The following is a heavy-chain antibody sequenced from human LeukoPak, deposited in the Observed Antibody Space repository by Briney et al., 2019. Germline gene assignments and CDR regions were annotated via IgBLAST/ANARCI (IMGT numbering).Heavy chain of an antibody. CDR1: GGTFSSYA. CDR3: VRIPPTEVGC. V-gene: IGHV1-69*13. Sequence: ASVKVSCKASGGTFSSYAISWVRQAPGQGLEWMGGIIPIFGTANYAQKFQGRVTITADESTSTAYMELSSLRVDDTAVYYCVRIPPTEVGCWGQGTLVTVSS. D-gene: IGHD2-21*01. J-gene: IGHJ4*02. CDR2: IIPIFGTA.